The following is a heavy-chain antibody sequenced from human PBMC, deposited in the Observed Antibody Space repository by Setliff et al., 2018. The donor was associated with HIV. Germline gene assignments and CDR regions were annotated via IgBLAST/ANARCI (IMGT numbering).Heavy chain of an antibody. J-gene: IGHJ1*01. CDR3: TTHQTHSIPGEWFQH. D-gene: IGHD2-21*01. Sequence: PGGSLRLSCAASGFTFSNVWMTWVRQAPGKGLEWVGRIKIKTDGGTIDYAAPVKGRFTISRDDSKNTLYLKMNSLKTEDTVVYYCTTHQTHSIPGEWFQHWGQGTLVTVSS. CDR2: IKIKTDGGTI. CDR1: GFTFSNVW. V-gene: IGHV3-15*01.